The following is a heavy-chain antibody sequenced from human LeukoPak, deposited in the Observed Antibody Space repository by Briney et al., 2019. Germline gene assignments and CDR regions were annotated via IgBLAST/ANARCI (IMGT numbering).Heavy chain of an antibody. D-gene: IGHD6-19*01. J-gene: IGHJ4*02. CDR1: GFTFSSYG. CDR2: LRLDGINK. V-gene: IGHV3-30*02. Sequence: GGSLRLSCAASGFTFSSYGMHWVRQAPGKGLQWVAFLRLDGINKYYADSVKGRFTISRDNTKNPLYLHMNSLRAEDTAVYYCAKGYSSGSGYYDYWGQGTLVTVSS. CDR3: AKGYSSGSGYYDY.